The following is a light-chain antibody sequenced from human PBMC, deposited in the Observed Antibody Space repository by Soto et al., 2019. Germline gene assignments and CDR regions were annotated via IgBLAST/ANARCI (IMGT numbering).Light chain of an antibody. CDR1: QSVSSSY. Sequence: EIVLTQSPGTLSLSPGERATLSCRASQSVSSSYLAWYQQKPGQAPRPLIYGASSRATGVPDRFSGSGSGTDFTLTISRLEPEDFAVYYCQQYGSSPTCGQGTRLEIK. V-gene: IGKV3-20*01. CDR2: GAS. J-gene: IGKJ5*01. CDR3: QQYGSSPT.